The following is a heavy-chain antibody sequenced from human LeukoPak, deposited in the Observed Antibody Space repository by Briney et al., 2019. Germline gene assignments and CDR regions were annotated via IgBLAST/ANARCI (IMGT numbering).Heavy chain of an antibody. CDR3: ARGQLTDGLDY. D-gene: IGHD1-14*01. V-gene: IGHV1-2*02. J-gene: IGHJ4*02. CDR2: INPNIGAT. Sequence: ASVKVSCKASGYTFTGYFMHWVRQAPGQGLEWMGWINPNIGATKYARKFQGRVTMTTDTSISTAYMELSRLRSDDTAVYYCARGQLTDGLDYWGQGTLVTVSS. CDR1: GYTFTGYF.